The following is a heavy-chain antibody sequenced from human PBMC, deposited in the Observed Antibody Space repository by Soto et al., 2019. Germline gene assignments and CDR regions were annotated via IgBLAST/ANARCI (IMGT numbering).Heavy chain of an antibody. CDR3: ARDSYGMDV. CDR2: ISYDERNK. Sequence: QEQLVESGGGVVQPGRSLRLSCATFGFAFSNYAMHWVRQAPGKGLEWVAVISYDERNKYYADSVKGRFTISRDDYEKTVSLQVNSLRGEDSAVYYCARDSYGMDVWGQGTTVTVSS. J-gene: IGHJ6*02. V-gene: IGHV3-30*04. CDR1: GFAFSNYA.